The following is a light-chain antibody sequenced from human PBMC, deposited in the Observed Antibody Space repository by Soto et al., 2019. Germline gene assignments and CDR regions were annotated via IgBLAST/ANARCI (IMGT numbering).Light chain of an antibody. CDR3: QQRSNWPRGT. CDR2: DAS. CDR1: QSVSSY. J-gene: IGKJ1*01. Sequence: EIVLTRSPATLSLSPGEIATLSCRASQSVSSYLAWYQQKPGQAPSLLIYDASNRATGIPARFSGSGSGTDFTLTISSLEPEDFAVYYCQQRSNWPRGTFGQGTKVDI. V-gene: IGKV3-11*01.